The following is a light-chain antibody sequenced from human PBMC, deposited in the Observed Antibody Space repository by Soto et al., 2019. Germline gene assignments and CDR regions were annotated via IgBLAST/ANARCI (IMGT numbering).Light chain of an antibody. CDR1: QNVRTF. V-gene: IGKV3-11*01. J-gene: IGKJ1*01. CDR3: QQHSHWPPWT. CDR2: GAS. Sequence: EVVLTQSPATVSLSPGERATLSCRASQNVRTFLDWYQQKPGQAPRLLIYGASNRATGIPARFSGSGSGTDFTLTISSLEPEDFAVYYCQQHSHWPPWTFGQGTRVEIQ.